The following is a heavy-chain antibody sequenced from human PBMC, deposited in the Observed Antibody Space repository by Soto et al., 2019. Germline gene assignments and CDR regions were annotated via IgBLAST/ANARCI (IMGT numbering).Heavy chain of an antibody. J-gene: IGHJ3*02. Sequence: QVQLVESGGGVVQPGRSLRLSCAASGFTFSSYAMHWVRQAPGKGLEWVAVISYDGSNKYYADSVKGRFTISRDNSKNTLYLQINSLRAEDTAVYYCAREGSSGYREAFDIWGQGTMVTVSS. CDR2: ISYDGSNK. D-gene: IGHD3-22*01. CDR3: AREGSSGYREAFDI. V-gene: IGHV3-30-3*01. CDR1: GFTFSSYA.